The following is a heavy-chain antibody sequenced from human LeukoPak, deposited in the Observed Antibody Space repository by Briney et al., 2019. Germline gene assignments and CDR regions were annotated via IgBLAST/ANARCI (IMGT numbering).Heavy chain of an antibody. D-gene: IGHD3-9*01. V-gene: IGHV4-59*08. CDR1: GGSISSYY. Sequence: SETLSLTCTVSGGSISSYYWSWIRQPPGKGLEWIGYIYYSGSTNYNPSLKSRVTISVDTSKNQFSLKLSSVTAADTAVYYCARRARLANWFDPWGQGTLVTVSS. CDR3: ARRARLANWFDP. J-gene: IGHJ5*02. CDR2: IYYSGST.